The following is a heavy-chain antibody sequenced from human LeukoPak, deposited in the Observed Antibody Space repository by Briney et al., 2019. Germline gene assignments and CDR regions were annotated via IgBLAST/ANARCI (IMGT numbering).Heavy chain of an antibody. CDR3: ARKSGSYSPKQNAFDI. CDR1: GYTFTSYD. Sequence: GASVKVSCKASGYTFTSYDINWERQATGQGLEWMGWMNPNSGNTGYAQKFQGRVTMTRNTSISTAYMELSSLRSADTAVYYCARKSGSYSPKQNAFDIWGQGTMVTVSS. D-gene: IGHD1-26*01. J-gene: IGHJ3*02. V-gene: IGHV1-8*01. CDR2: MNPNSGNT.